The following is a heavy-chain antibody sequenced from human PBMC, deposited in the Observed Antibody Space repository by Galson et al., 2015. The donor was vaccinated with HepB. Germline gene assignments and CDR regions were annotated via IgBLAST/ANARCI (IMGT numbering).Heavy chain of an antibody. CDR3: ARIEHDFWSGYYKGHYFDY. D-gene: IGHD3-3*01. CDR2: IFSNDEK. Sequence: PALVKPTQTLTLTCTVSGFSLSNARMGVSWIRQPPGKALEWLAHIFSNDEKSYSTSLKSRLTISRDTSKSQVVLTMTNMDPVDTATYYCARIEHDFWSGYYKGHYFDYWGQGTLVTVSS. V-gene: IGHV2-26*01. J-gene: IGHJ4*02. CDR1: GFSLSNARMG.